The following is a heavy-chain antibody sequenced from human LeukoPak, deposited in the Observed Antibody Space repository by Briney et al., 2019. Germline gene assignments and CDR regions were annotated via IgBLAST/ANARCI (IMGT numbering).Heavy chain of an antibody. CDR1: GFTFSIYS. D-gene: IGHD5-12*01. CDR2: ISSSSSYI. CDR3: ARDKGGYLGDYYYYYMDV. Sequence: GGSLRLSCAASGFTFSIYSMNWVRQAPGKGLEWVSSISSSSSYIYYADSVKGRFTISRDNAKNSLYLQMNSLRAEDTAVYYCARDKGGYLGDYYYYYMDVWGKGTTVTISS. V-gene: IGHV3-21*01. J-gene: IGHJ6*03.